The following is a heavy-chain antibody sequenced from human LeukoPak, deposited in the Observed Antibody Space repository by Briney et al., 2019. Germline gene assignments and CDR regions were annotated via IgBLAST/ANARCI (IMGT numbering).Heavy chain of an antibody. CDR3: ARVPGYSGYGLPFDF. D-gene: IGHD5-12*01. CDR2: INPNTGGT. V-gene: IGHV1-2*02. Sequence: ASVKVSCKSSGDTFTDYYIHWVRQAPGQGLEWMGWINPNTGGTNYVQKFQGRVTMTRDTSISTAYMELSRLTSDDTGVYYCARVPGYSGYGLPFDFWGQGTLVTVSS. J-gene: IGHJ4*02. CDR1: GDTFTDYY.